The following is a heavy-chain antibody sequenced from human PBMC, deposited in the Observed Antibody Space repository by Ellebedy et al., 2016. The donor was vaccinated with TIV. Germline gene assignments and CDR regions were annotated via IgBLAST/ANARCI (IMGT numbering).Heavy chain of an antibody. CDR2: IKSKSSGGTT. CDR1: DFTLSDAW. Sequence: GESLKISCAASDFTLSDAWLHWFRQAPGTGLEWVGRIKSKSSGGTTDYAAPVKGKFTISRDDSKNTLYLQMNSLKTEDTGVYYCETETGGEGIWGQGTLVTVSS. V-gene: IGHV3-15*07. CDR3: ETETGGEGI. D-gene: IGHD1-26*01. J-gene: IGHJ4*02.